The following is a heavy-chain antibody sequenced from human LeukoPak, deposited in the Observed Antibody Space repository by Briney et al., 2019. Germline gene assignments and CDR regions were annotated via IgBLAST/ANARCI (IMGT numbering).Heavy chain of an antibody. D-gene: IGHD6-13*01. CDR2: VSSDGSIK. Sequence: HPGGSLRLSCAASGFTFSSYGIHWVRQAPGKGLEWEAVVSSDGSIKYYADSVKGRFTISRDTSKNTVYLQMNSLGAEDTAFYYCARGYSSSWLGYFDYWGQGTLVTVSS. CDR1: GFTFSSYG. J-gene: IGHJ4*02. V-gene: IGHV3-30*03. CDR3: ARGYSSSWLGYFDY.